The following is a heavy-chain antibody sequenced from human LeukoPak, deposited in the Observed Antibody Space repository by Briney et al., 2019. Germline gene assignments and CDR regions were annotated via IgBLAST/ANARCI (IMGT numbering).Heavy chain of an antibody. V-gene: IGHV1-69*05. CDR2: IIPIFGTA. J-gene: IGHJ4*02. CDR3: ARSFDSSGFYFDY. CDR1: VGTFSSYA. Sequence: SVKVSCKASVGTFSSYAISWVRQAPGQGLEWRGGIIPIFGTANYAQKFQGRVTITTDESTSTAYMELSSLRSEDTAVYYCARSFDSSGFYFDYWGQGNLVTVSS. D-gene: IGHD3-22*01.